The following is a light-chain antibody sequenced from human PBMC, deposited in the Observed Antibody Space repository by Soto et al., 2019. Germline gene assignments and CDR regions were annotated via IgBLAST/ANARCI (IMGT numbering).Light chain of an antibody. CDR2: ETN. Sequence: QSVLTQPPSLSAAPGQKVTISCSGSGSNVGHNFVSWYQQLPGTAPRLLIYETNKRPSGIPDRFSGSKSGTSATLDIAGLQTGDEADYYCGTWDNNLSDAVFGGGTKVTVL. J-gene: IGLJ3*02. V-gene: IGLV1-51*02. CDR3: GTWDNNLSDAV. CDR1: GSNVGHNF.